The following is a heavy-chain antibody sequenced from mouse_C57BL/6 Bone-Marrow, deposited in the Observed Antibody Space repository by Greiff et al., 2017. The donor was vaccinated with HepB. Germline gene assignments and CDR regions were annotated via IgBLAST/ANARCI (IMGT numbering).Heavy chain of an antibody. J-gene: IGHJ2*01. CDR1: GYTFTSYW. Sequence: VQLQQSGAELVKPGASVKLSCKASGYTFTSYWMHWVKQRPGRGLEWIGRIDPNSGGTKYNEKFKSKATLTVDKPSSTAYMQLSSLTSEDSAVYYCARRGIPIYYYGSSYVDYWGQGTTLTVSS. CDR3: ARRGIPIYYYGSSYVDY. V-gene: IGHV1-72*01. CDR2: IDPNSGGT. D-gene: IGHD1-1*01.